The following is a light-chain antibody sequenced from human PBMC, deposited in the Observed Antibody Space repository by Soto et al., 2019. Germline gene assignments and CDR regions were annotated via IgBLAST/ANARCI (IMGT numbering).Light chain of an antibody. J-gene: IGLJ3*02. V-gene: IGLV1-40*01. CDR2: VNS. Sequence: QSVLTQPPSVSGAPGQRVTISCTGSYSNIGSGCDVHWYQQLPGSAPKLLIYVNSNRPSGVPDRFSASKSGTSASLAITGLQAEDEADYYCQSYDGSLRGSVFGGGTKLTVL. CDR3: QSYDGSLRGSV. CDR1: YSNIGSGCD.